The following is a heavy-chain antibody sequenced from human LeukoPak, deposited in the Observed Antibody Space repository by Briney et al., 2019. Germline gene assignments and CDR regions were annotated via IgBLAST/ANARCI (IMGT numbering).Heavy chain of an antibody. CDR3: VRDSSGYYGAALYYYYGMDV. Sequence: GGSLRLSCAASGFTFSSYSMNWVRQAPGKGLEWVSYISSSSSTIYYADSVKGRFTISRDNAKNSLYLQMNSLRAEDTAVYYCVRDSSGYYGAALYYYYGMDVWGQGTTVTVSS. CDR1: GFTFSSYS. CDR2: ISSSSSTI. J-gene: IGHJ6*02. D-gene: IGHD3-22*01. V-gene: IGHV3-48*04.